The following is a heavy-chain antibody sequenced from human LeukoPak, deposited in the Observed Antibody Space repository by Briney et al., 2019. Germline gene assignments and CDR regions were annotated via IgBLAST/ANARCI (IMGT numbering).Heavy chain of an antibody. Sequence: GGSLRLSCAASGITFGSYWMTWVRQAPGKGLECVANIKPDGSEKHYVDSVEGRFTISRDNAKNSLFLEMNSLRAEDTAVYYCARGISRLLGYCSGGSCYSLGYWGQGTLVTVSS. CDR2: IKPDGSEK. CDR1: GITFGSYW. J-gene: IGHJ4*02. D-gene: IGHD2-15*01. V-gene: IGHV3-7*05. CDR3: ARGISRLLGYCSGGSCYSLGY.